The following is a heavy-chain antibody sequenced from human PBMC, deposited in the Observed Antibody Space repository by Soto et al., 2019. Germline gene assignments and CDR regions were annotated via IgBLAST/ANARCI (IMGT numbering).Heavy chain of an antibody. CDR3: ARDVGLSGWYQDY. D-gene: IGHD6-19*01. CDR2: IWYDGSNK. V-gene: IGHV3-33*01. Sequence: GGSLRLSCAASGFTFSSYGMHWVRQAPGKGLEWVAVIWYDGSNKYYADSVKGRFTISRDNSKNTLYLQMNSLRAEDTAVYYCARDVGLSGWYQDYWGQGTLVTVSS. J-gene: IGHJ4*02. CDR1: GFTFSSYG.